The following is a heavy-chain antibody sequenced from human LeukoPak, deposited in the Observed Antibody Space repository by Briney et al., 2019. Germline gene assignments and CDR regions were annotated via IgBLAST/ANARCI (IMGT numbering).Heavy chain of an antibody. D-gene: IGHD2-15*01. J-gene: IGHJ6*02. V-gene: IGHV3-11*06. Sequence: GGSLRLSCAASGFSFSEYYMSWIRQAPGKGLEWVSCISSGSSYTNYTDSVKGRFTISRDNSKNTLYLQMNSLRAEDTAVYYCAREGYCSGGSCYPEGYGMDVWGQGTTVTVSS. CDR1: GFSFSEYY. CDR3: AREGYCSGGSCYPEGYGMDV. CDR2: ISSGSSYT.